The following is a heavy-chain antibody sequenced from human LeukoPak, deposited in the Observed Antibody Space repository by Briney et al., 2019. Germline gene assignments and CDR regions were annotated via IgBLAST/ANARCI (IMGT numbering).Heavy chain of an antibody. CDR1: GFTFSSYA. V-gene: IGHV3-30*14. CDR2: MSFHGDNK. D-gene: IGHD1-14*01. Sequence: GGSLRLSCAASGFTFSSYAFLWVRQAPGKGLEWVATMSFHGDNKYYADSVRGRFIVSRDDSRNTLFLQMNSLRPEDTAIYYCARDSHTRTTSRGGLDVWGQGTTVTVSS. CDR3: ARDSHTRTTSRGGLDV. J-gene: IGHJ6*02.